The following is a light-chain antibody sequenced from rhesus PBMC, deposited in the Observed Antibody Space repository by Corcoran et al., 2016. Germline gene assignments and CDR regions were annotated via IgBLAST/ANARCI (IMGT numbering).Light chain of an antibody. CDR3: LQCSSSPFT. CDR2: KAS. Sequence: DIQMTQSPSSLSASVGDKVTITSRASQGIISWLAWYQQKPGKAPKLLIYKASSLQSGVPSRLSGSGPGTDFTLPLSRLQPEALATYYCLQCSSSPFTFGPGAKLDIE. V-gene: IGKV1-22*01. J-gene: IGKJ3*01. CDR1: QGIISW.